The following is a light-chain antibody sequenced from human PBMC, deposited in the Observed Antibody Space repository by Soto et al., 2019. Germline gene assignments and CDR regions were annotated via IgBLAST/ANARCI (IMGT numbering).Light chain of an antibody. CDR1: QSISNW. V-gene: IGKV1-5*01. J-gene: IGKJ2*01. CDR2: DAS. Sequence: DIQMTQSPSTLSASVGDRVTITCRASQSISNWLAWYQQKPGKAPKLLIYDASSLESGVPSRFSGSGSGTEFTLTLSSLQPDDFATYYCQQYNSYTFGQGTKLEIK. CDR3: QQYNSYT.